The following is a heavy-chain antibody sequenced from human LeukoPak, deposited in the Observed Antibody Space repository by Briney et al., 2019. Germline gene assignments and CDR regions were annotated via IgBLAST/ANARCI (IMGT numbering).Heavy chain of an antibody. CDR2: ISGGGGST. J-gene: IGHJ4*02. D-gene: IGHD2-2*01. V-gene: IGHV3-23*01. Sequence: GGSLRLSCAASGFTFSNAWMSWVRQAPGKGLEWVSSISGGGGSTYYADSVKGRFTISRDNSKNTLYLQMNSLRAEDTAVYYCAKDGRSTSPGYWGQGTLVTVST. CDR3: AKDGRSTSPGY. CDR1: GFTFSNAW.